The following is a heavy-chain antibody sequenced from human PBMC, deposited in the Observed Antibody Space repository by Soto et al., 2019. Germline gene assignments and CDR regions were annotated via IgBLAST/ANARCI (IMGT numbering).Heavy chain of an antibody. CDR1: GFTFSTYS. D-gene: IGHD3-3*01. V-gene: IGHV3-30*18. CDR2: ISYDGSNK. CDR3: AKDSDFWSSYYVKYYFDY. Sequence: LRLSCAASGFTFSTYSMNWVRQAPGKGLEWVAVISYDGSNKYYADSVKGRFTISRDNSKNTLYLQMNSLRAEDTAVYYCAKDSDFWSSYYVKYYFDYWGQGTLVTVSS. J-gene: IGHJ4*02.